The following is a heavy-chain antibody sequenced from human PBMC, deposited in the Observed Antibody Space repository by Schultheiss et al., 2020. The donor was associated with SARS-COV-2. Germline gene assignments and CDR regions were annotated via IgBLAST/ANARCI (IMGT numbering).Heavy chain of an antibody. Sequence: GGSLRLSCAASGFTFSSYSMNWVRQAPGKGLEWVSSISDTGSSTYYADSVKGRFTISRDNFKNTLYLQMNSLRAEDTAVYYCAKDLHTGDLFSWGQGTLVTVSS. CDR3: AKDLHTGDLFS. CDR1: GFTFSSYS. V-gene: IGHV3-23*01. CDR2: ISDTGSST. J-gene: IGHJ4*02. D-gene: IGHD7-27*01.